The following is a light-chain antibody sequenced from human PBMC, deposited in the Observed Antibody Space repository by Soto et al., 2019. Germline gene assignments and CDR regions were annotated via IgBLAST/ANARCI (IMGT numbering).Light chain of an antibody. V-gene: IGLV2-14*01. CDR3: SSYTSSSINWV. J-gene: IGLJ3*02. CDR2: DVS. Sequence: QSVLTQPASVSGSPGQSITISCTGTSSDVGGYNYVSWYQQHPGKAPKLMIYDVSNRPSGVSNRFSGSKSCNTASLTISGLQAADEADYYCSSYTSSSINWVFGGGTKLTVL. CDR1: SSDVGGYNY.